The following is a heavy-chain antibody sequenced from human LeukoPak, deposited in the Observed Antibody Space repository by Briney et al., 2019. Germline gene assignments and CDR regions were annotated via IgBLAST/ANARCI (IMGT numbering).Heavy chain of an antibody. CDR2: IFYSGST. CDR1: GGSISSSSYY. J-gene: IGHJ3*02. Sequence: SETLSLTCTVSGGSISSSSYYWGWIRQPPGNGLEWIGGIFYSGSTYYNPSLKSRVTISVDTSKNQFSLKLSSVTAADTAVYYCARQGTDYYDSSGYYYLFAFDIWGQGTMVTVSS. CDR3: ARQGTDYYDSSGYYYLFAFDI. V-gene: IGHV4-39*01. D-gene: IGHD3-22*01.